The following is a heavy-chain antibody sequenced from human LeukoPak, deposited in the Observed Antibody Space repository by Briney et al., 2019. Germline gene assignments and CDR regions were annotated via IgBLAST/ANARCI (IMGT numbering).Heavy chain of an antibody. CDR2: ISSGDNT. D-gene: IGHD6-25*01. CDR1: GFTFNDYA. CDR3: GRDLIGTAASWDS. Sequence: GRSLRLSCAASGFTFNDYAMHWVRQAPGKGLEWVSVISSGDNTYYADSVKGRFTISRDNSKNTLYLQMNSLRVEDAAVYYCGRDLIGTAASWDSWGQGTLVTVSS. J-gene: IGHJ4*02. V-gene: IGHV3-53*01.